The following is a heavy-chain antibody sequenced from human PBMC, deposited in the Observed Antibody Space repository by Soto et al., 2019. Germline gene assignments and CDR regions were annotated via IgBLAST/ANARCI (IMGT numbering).Heavy chain of an antibody. CDR2: IIPIPDIT. J-gene: IGHJ3*01. V-gene: IGHV1-69*08. CDR1: GGTFSTYI. D-gene: IGHD3-16*01. CDR3: ARDRITARGDAFDL. Sequence: QVQLVQSGAEVRKPGSSVTVSCKAPGGTFSTYIISWVRQAPGQGLEWMGRIIPIPDITNYAQKCQGRVTVTADRSTGTAYMDVTSLKSEDRGVYYCARDRITARGDAFDLWGQGTMVTVSS.